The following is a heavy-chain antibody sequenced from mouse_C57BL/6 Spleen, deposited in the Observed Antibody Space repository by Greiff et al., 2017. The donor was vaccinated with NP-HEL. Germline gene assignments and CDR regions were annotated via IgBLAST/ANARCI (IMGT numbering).Heavy chain of an antibody. CDR3: ASYIDYYGSLLLDY. CDR1: GYSITSGYY. CDR2: LSYDGSN. J-gene: IGHJ2*01. D-gene: IGHD1-1*01. Sequence: DVKLQESGPGLVKPSQSLSLPCSVTGYSITSGYYWNWIRQFPGNKLEWMGYLSYDGSNNYNPSLKNRISITRDTSTNQFFLKLNSVTTEDTAKYYCASYIDYYGSLLLDYWGQGTTLTVAS. V-gene: IGHV3-6*01.